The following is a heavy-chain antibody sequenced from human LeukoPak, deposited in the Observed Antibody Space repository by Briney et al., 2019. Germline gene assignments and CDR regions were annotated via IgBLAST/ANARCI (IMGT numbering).Heavy chain of an antibody. V-gene: IGHV1-69*13. J-gene: IGHJ5*02. Sequence: ASVKVSCKASGGTFSSYAISWVRQAPGQGLEWMGGIIPIFGTANYAQKFQGRVAITADESTRTAYMELSSLRSEDTAVYYCARDTRHRYCSSTSCYRGWLDPWGQGTLVTVSS. CDR2: IIPIFGTA. D-gene: IGHD2-2*01. CDR3: ARDTRHRYCSSTSCYRGWLDP. CDR1: GGTFSSYA.